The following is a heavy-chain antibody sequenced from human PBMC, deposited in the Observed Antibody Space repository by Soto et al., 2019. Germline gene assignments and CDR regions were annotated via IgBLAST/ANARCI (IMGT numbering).Heavy chain of an antibody. Sequence: GGALRLSCAASAFTFNNYAMSWVRQAPGKGLEWVSGIGGSGRTTYYADSVKGRFTISRDNSNNTLFLQMNSLRAEDTAVYYCAKSRYSDSSGDFYDYWGQGTLVTVSS. CDR3: AKSRYSDSSGDFYDY. CDR1: AFTFNNYA. CDR2: IGGSGRTT. V-gene: IGHV3-23*01. D-gene: IGHD3-22*01. J-gene: IGHJ4*02.